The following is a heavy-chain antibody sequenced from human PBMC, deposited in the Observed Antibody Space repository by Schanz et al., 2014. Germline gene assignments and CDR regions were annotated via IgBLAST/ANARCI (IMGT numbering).Heavy chain of an antibody. J-gene: IGHJ4*02. CDR2: LSAGADRI. CDR3: AKDTRMTPAGTGVFFDY. D-gene: IGHD6-13*01. V-gene: IGHV3-23*04. CDR1: GFTFNNYA. Sequence: EVQLVEYGGGLVQPGGSLRLSCAASGFTFNNYAMGWVRQAPGKGLEWVSALSAGADRIYYANSVKGRFTVTRDNSKNTLYLQINSLTAEDTAVYFCAKDTRMTPAGTGVFFDYWGQGTLVTVSS.